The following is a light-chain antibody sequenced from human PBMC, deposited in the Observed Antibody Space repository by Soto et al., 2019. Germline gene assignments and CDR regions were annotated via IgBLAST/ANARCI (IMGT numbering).Light chain of an antibody. J-gene: IGLJ2*01. CDR2: SDD. CDR1: SSNIGNNV. CDR3: ATWDDSLNAVV. Sequence: QSVLTQPPSVSEAPRQRVTISCSGSSSNIGNNVVNWYQQLPGKAPKLLIYSDDLLPSGVSDRFSGSKSGTSASLAISGLRSEDEADYYCATWDDSLNAVVFGGGTKLTVL. V-gene: IGLV1-36*01.